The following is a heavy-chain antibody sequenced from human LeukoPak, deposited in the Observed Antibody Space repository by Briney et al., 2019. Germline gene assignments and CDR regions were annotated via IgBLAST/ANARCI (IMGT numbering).Heavy chain of an antibody. CDR1: GFNFSTHA. J-gene: IGHJ4*02. Sequence: GGSLRLSCAVSGFNFSTHAMSWVRQAPGKGLEWVSTVRGRDGKSYYADSMKGRLTISKDISKNTLSLQMNSLRAEDTAVYYCARDRGFIAAAADYWGQGTLVTVSS. CDR2: VRGRDGKS. V-gene: IGHV3-23*01. D-gene: IGHD6-13*01. CDR3: ARDRGFIAAAADY.